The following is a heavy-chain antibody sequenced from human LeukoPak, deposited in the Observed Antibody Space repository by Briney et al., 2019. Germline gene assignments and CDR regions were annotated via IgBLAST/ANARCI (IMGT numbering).Heavy chain of an antibody. D-gene: IGHD5/OR15-5a*01. CDR3: IRGGIQVSGIDAFDI. Sequence: GSLRLSCAASGFTFSSYDKHWVRQAPGRGLEWVSAIGIAGDTYYPDSVKGRFTISRENAKNSMYLQMNSLKDGDTAVYYCIRGGIQVSGIDAFDIWGQGTMVTVSS. CDR1: GFTFSSYD. CDR2: IGIAGDT. V-gene: IGHV3-13*01. J-gene: IGHJ3*02.